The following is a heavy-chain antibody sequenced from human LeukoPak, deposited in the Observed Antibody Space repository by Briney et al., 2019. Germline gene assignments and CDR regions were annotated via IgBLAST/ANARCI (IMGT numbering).Heavy chain of an antibody. CDR1: GGSISSSSYY. CDR3: ARVAVDTAMVFDY. V-gene: IGHV4-39*07. CDR2: IYFSGST. J-gene: IGHJ4*02. D-gene: IGHD5-18*01. Sequence: SETLSLTCTVSGGSISSSSYYWGWIRQPPGKGLEWIGSIYFSGSTYYNPSLKSRVTISVDRSKNQFSLKLSSVTAADTAVYYCARVAVDTAMVFDYWGQGTLVTVSS.